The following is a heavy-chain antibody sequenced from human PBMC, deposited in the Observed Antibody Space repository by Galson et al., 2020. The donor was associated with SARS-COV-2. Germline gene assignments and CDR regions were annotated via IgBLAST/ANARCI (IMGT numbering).Heavy chain of an antibody. CDR3: ARDHYTVLPGYSPEDWFDP. J-gene: IGHJ5*02. D-gene: IGHD3-9*01. Sequence: ASVKVSCKASGYTLAEYGITWVRQAPGQGLEWMAWISANNGDTRYAQEFQGRLTMTTDTWTSTAYMELRSLRSDDTAMYYCARDHYTVLPGYSPEDWFDPWGQGTLVTVSS. CDR2: ISANNGDT. CDR1: GYTLAEYG. V-gene: IGHV1-18*01.